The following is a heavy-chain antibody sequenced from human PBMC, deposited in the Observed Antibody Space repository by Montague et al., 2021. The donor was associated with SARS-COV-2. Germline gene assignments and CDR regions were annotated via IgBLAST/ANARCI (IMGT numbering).Heavy chain of an antibody. CDR3: ASGCNLFD. CDR1: GDSVSSTRAA. Sequence: CAISGDSVSSTRAAWNWNRQSPSRGLEWLGRTYYRSKWHTDYAVSVAGRLAIDADTSKNQFSLQLHSVTPEDSAVYYCASGCNLFDWGQGTLVTVSS. CDR2: TYYRSKWHT. J-gene: IGHJ4*02. V-gene: IGHV6-1*01. D-gene: IGHD5-24*01.